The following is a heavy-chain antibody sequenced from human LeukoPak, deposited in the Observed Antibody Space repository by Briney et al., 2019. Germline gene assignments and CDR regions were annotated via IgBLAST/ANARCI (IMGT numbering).Heavy chain of an antibody. Sequence: GASVKVSCKASGYTFTGYYMHWVRQAPGQGLEWMGRINPNSGGTNYAQKFQGRVTMTRDTSISTAYMELSSLRSEDTAVYYCARDPPAYYYDSSGYYYDDYWGQGTLVTVSS. CDR3: ARDPPAYYYDSSGYYYDDY. V-gene: IGHV1-2*06. D-gene: IGHD3-22*01. J-gene: IGHJ4*02. CDR2: INPNSGGT. CDR1: GYTFTGYY.